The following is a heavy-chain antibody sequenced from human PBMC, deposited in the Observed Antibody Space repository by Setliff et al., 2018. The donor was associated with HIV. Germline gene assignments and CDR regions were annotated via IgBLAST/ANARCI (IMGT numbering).Heavy chain of an antibody. CDR2: INKSGGI. CDR1: GGSFSGYS. J-gene: IGHJ3*02. CDR3: ATEIRYELFMVAFYI. V-gene: IGHV4-34*01. D-gene: IGHD5-12*01. Sequence: PSETLSLTCTVSGGSFSGYSWSWIRQPPGKGLEWIGEINKSGGINCNPSLKSRFTISIDTFKNQFSMNLYSVTAAETAVYYCATEIRYELFMVAFYIWGQVIRVTVSS.